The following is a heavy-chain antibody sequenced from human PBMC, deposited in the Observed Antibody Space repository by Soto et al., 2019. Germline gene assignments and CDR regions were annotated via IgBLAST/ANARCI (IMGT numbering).Heavy chain of an antibody. CDR2: IYYSGST. CDR3: ARSSSGIDY. V-gene: IGHV4-59*08. D-gene: IGHD6-25*01. Sequence: PSETLSLTGTVSGGSISSYYWSWIRQPPGKGLEWIGYIYYSGSTNYNPSLKSRVTISVDTSENQFSLKLSSVTAADTAVYYCARSSSGIDYWGQGTLVTVSS. CDR1: GGSISSYY. J-gene: IGHJ4*02.